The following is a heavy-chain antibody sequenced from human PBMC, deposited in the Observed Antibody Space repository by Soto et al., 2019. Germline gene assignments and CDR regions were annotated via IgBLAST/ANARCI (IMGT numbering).Heavy chain of an antibody. CDR1: GFTFSSYG. Sequence: QVQLVESGGGVVQPGRSLRLSCAASGFTFSSYGMHWVRQAPGKGLEWVAVIWYDGSNKYYADSVKGRFNISRDNSKNTMYMQMNSLRADETAVYYCASQYYDILTGYYDPYGMDVWGQGTTVTVSS. CDR2: IWYDGSNK. CDR3: ASQYYDILTGYYDPYGMDV. D-gene: IGHD3-9*01. J-gene: IGHJ6*02. V-gene: IGHV3-33*01.